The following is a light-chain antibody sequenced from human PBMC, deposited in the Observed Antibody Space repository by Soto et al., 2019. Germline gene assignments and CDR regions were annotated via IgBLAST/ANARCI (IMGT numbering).Light chain of an antibody. CDR1: QTISSW. CDR2: KAS. CDR3: QQHDNLPLT. Sequence: DIQMTQSPSTLSGSVGDRVTITCRASQTISSWLAWYQQKPGKAPKLLIYKASTLKSGVPSRFSGSGSGTEFTLTISSLQPEDIATYYCQQHDNLPLTFGGGTKVDIK. J-gene: IGKJ4*01. V-gene: IGKV1-5*03.